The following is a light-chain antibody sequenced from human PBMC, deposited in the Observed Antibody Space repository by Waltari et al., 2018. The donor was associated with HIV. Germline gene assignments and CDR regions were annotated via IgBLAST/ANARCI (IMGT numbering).Light chain of an antibody. CDR3: SSYTNIDTLV. CDR2: GVD. CDR1: NSDVGFYNL. J-gene: IGLJ3*02. V-gene: IGLV2-14*01. Sequence: QSALTQPASVSGSPGQSITISCTGTNSDVGFYNLASWYRHHPGKAPQLVIYGVDSRPSGVSDRFSGSKSGNTASLTISTLQAEDEADYYCSSYTNIDTLVFGGGTKLTVL.